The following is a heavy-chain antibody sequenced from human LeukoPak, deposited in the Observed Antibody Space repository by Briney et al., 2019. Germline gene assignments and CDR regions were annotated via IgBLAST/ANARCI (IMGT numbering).Heavy chain of an antibody. CDR1: GGSISSYY. Sequence: PSETPSLICTVSGGSISSYYWSWIRQPPGKGLEWIGYIYYSGSTNYNPSLKSRVTISVDTSKNQFSLKLSSVTAADTAVYYCARPSYDNYGMDVWGQGTTVTVSS. J-gene: IGHJ6*02. CDR3: ARPSYDNYGMDV. V-gene: IGHV4-59*08. CDR2: IYYSGST. D-gene: IGHD3-22*01.